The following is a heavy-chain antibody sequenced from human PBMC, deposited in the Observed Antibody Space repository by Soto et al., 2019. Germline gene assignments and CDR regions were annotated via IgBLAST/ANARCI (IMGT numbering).Heavy chain of an antibody. CDR3: ARGHDYSNYWGRYYFDY. CDR1: GFTFSSYA. Sequence: GGSLRLSCAASGFTFSSYAMHWVRQAPGKGLEWVAVISYDGSNKYYADSVKGRFTISRDNSKNTLYLQMNSLRAEDTAVYYCARGHDYSNYWGRYYFDYWGQGTLVTVSS. D-gene: IGHD4-4*01. CDR2: ISYDGSNK. J-gene: IGHJ4*02. V-gene: IGHV3-30-3*01.